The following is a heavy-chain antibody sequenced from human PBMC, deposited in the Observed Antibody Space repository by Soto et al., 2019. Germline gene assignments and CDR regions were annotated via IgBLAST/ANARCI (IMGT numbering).Heavy chain of an antibody. Sequence: ASVKFSCKASGYIFTSYPIHWVRQAPGQRLEWMGWINTGTGNTKYSQNFQGRVTTTRDTSASTAYMELSSLRSEDTAVYYCARDKNGLGDYWGQGTLVTVSS. CDR3: ARDKNGLGDY. CDR1: GYIFTSYP. J-gene: IGHJ4*02. V-gene: IGHV1-3*04. D-gene: IGHD2-8*01. CDR2: INTGTGNT.